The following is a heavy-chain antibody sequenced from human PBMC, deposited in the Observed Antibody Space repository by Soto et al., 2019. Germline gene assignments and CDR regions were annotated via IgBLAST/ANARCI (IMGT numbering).Heavy chain of an antibody. D-gene: IGHD6-19*01. Sequence: SETLSLTCTVSGGSISSSSYYWGWIRQPPGKGLEWIGSIYYSGSTYYNPSLKSRVTISVDTSKNQFSLKLSSVTAADTAVYYCARAVAGYYYYGMDVWGQGTTVTVS. CDR3: ARAVAGYYYYGMDV. V-gene: IGHV4-39*01. CDR1: GGSISSSSYY. CDR2: IYYSGST. J-gene: IGHJ6*02.